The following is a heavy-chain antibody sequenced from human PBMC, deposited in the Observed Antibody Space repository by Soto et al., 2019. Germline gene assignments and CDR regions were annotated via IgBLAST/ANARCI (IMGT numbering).Heavy chain of an antibody. CDR1: GGSISTSTYY. CDR2: MDYSGST. CDR3: ARRQWIRIFDG. J-gene: IGHJ4*02. D-gene: IGHD5-12*01. Sequence: SETLSLTCTVSGGSISTSTYYWGWIRQPPGKGLEWIGSMDYSGSTYYNPSLRSRVTISVDTSKNQFSLKLTSLTAADTAVYYCARRQWIRIFDGWGKGPLVTVSS. V-gene: IGHV4-39*01.